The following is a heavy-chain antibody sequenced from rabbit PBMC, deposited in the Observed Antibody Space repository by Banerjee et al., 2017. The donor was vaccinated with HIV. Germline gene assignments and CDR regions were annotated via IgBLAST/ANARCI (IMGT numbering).Heavy chain of an antibody. Sequence: QSLEESGGDLVKPGASLTLTCTASGFSFSSSYYMCWVRQAPGKGLEWIGCIETGGRDNSYYASWAKGRFTVSKASSTTVTLQMTSLTAADTATYFCGRGAALTMVRLWGPGTLVTVS. CDR1: GFSFSSSYY. CDR2: IETGGRDNS. D-gene: IGHD2-1*01. V-gene: IGHV1S40*01. J-gene: IGHJ6*01. CDR3: GRGAALTMVRL.